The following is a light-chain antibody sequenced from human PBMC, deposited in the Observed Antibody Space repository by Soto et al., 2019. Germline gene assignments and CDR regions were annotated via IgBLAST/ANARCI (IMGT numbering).Light chain of an antibody. CDR2: VAS. J-gene: IGKJ4*01. CDR1: QGISRY. Sequence: DIQLTQSPSFLSASVGDRVTITCRASQGISRYLAWYQQEPGKAPKLLIYVASTLQSGVPSKFSGSGSGTEFTLTISSLEPEDFAVYYCQQRNNWPPLTFGGGTKVEIK. V-gene: IGKV1-9*01. CDR3: QQRNNWPPLT.